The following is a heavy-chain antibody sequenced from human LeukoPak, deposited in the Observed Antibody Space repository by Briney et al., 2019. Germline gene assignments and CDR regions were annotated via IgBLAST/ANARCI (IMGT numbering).Heavy chain of an antibody. V-gene: IGHV4-38-2*02. CDR2: IYHSGST. Sequence: PSETLSLTCTVSGYSISSGYYWGWIRQPPGKGLEWIGSIYHSGSTYYNPSLKSRVTISVDTSKNQFSLKLSSVTAADTAVYYCASVTLDALDIWGQGTMVTVSS. D-gene: IGHD2-21*02. CDR3: ASVTLDALDI. CDR1: GYSISSGYY. J-gene: IGHJ3*02.